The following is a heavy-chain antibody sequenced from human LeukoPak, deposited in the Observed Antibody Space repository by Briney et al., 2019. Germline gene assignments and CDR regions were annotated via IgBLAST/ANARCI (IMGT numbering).Heavy chain of an antibody. D-gene: IGHD2/OR15-2a*01. CDR1: GGTLSNYS. Sequence: SGKVSRQASGGTLSNYSIRLVRQAPGPRLGLMGRIIPIFGTANYAQKFQGRVTITTDESTSTAYMELSSLRSEDTAVYYCARLPKNKNWFDPWGQGTLVTVSS. CDR2: IIPIFGTA. V-gene: IGHV1-69*05. J-gene: IGHJ5*02. CDR3: ARLPKNKNWFDP.